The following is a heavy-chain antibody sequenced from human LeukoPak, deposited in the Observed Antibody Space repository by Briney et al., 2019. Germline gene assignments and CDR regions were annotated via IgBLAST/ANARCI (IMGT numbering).Heavy chain of an antibody. D-gene: IGHD5-12*01. J-gene: IGHJ4*02. CDR3: AREGGYDSKTFDY. CDR2: IIPIFGTA. Sequence: SVKVSCKASGGTFSSYAISWVRQAPGQGLEWMGGIIPIFGTANYAQKFQGRVTITTDESTSTAYMELSSLRSEDTAVYYCAREGGYDSKTFDYWGQGTLVTVSS. V-gene: IGHV1-69*05. CDR1: GGTFSSYA.